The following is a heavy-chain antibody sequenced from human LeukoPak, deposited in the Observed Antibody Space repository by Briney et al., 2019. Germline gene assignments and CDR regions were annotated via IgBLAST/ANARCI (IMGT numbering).Heavy chain of an antibody. CDR1: GYTFTGHL. CDR3: ARGSDSGTPRWFDP. D-gene: IGHD1-26*01. V-gene: IGHV1-2*06. J-gene: IGHJ5*02. Sequence: ASVKVSCTASGYTFTGHLIQWVRQAPGQGPEWMGRIDPNDGGTNYAQKFQGRVTMTRDTSISTAYMKLSSLRSDDTAVYYCARGSDSGTPRWFDPWGQGTLVTV. CDR2: IDPNDGGT.